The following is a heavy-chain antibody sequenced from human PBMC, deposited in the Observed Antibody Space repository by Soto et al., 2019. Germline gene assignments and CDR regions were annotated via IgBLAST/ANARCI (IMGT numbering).Heavy chain of an antibody. CDR3: AREEVVGATDYYYGMDV. D-gene: IGHD1-26*01. CDR1: GGTFSSYA. J-gene: IGHJ6*02. V-gene: IGHV1-69*10. Sequence: ASVKVSCKASGGTFSSYAISWVRQAPGQGLEWMGGIIPILGIANYAQKFQGRVTITADKSTSTAYMELSSLRSEDTAVYSCAREEVVGATDYYYGMDVWGQGTTVTVSS. CDR2: IIPILGIA.